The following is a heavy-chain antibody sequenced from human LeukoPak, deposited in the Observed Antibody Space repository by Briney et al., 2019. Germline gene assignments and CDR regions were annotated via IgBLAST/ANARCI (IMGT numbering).Heavy chain of an antibody. CDR3: ARDSGSRGPPAFDI. CDR1: GFTVSSNY. D-gene: IGHD3-22*01. CDR2: IYSGGST. V-gene: IGHV3-53*01. J-gene: IGHJ3*02. Sequence: PGGSLRLSCAASGFTVSSNYMSWVRQAPGKGLEWVSVIYSGGSTYYADSVKGRCTISRDNSKNTLYLQMNSLRAEDTAVYYCARDSGSRGPPAFDIWGQGTMVTVSS.